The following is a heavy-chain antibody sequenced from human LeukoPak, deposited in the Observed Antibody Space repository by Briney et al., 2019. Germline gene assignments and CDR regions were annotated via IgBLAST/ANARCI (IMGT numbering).Heavy chain of an antibody. CDR1: GYTFTGYY. CDR2: INPNSGGT. D-gene: IGHD6-13*01. V-gene: IGHV1-2*04. CDR3: ARDLGIAAAGVYYGMDV. J-gene: IGHJ6*04. Sequence: ASVKVSCKASGYTFTGYYMHWVRQAPGQGLEWMGWINPNSGGTNYAQKFQGWVTMTRDTSISTAYMELSRLRSDDTAVYYCARDLGIAAAGVYYGMDVWGEGTTVTVSS.